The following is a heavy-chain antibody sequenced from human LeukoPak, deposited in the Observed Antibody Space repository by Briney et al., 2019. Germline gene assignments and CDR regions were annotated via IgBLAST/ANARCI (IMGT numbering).Heavy chain of an antibody. CDR3: ARDIIPPDDAFDI. V-gene: IGHV1-2*02. J-gene: IGHJ3*02. CDR2: INPNSGGT. D-gene: IGHD1-14*01. CDR1: GYTFTGYY. Sequence: ASVKVSCKASGYTFTGYYIHWVRQAPGQGLEWMGWINPNSGGTNYVQKFQGRVTMTRDTSISTAYTELTRLRSDDTAVYYCARDIIPPDDAFDIWGQGTMVTVSS.